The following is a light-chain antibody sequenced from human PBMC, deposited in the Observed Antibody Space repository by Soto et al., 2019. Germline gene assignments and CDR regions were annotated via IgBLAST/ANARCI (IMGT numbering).Light chain of an antibody. CDR3: QLRYNWPPLFT. V-gene: IGKV3-11*01. CDR1: QSVSNY. CDR2: DTS. J-gene: IGKJ3*01. Sequence: EIVLTQSPATLSLSPGERATLSCRASQSVSNYLAWYQQKPGQAPRLLIYDTSNRATGIPARFSGSGSGTDFTLTISSLEPEDFAVYYCQLRYNWPPLFTFGPGTKVYIK.